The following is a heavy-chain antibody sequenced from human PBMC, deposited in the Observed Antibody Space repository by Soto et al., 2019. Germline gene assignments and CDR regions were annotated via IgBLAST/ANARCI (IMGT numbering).Heavy chain of an antibody. J-gene: IGHJ5*02. CDR3: ARVTSMVRGVIDNWFDP. CDR1: GGTFSSYA. Sequence: QVPLVQSGAEVKKPGSSLTVSCKASGGTFSSYAIHWVRQAPGQGLEWMGVIIPMYGPAKYAQRFQGRVTITAAESTTTVYMELTSLTSQDTAVYYCARVTSMVRGVIDNWFDPWGHGTLVTVSS. D-gene: IGHD3-10*01. V-gene: IGHV1-69*01. CDR2: IIPMYGPA.